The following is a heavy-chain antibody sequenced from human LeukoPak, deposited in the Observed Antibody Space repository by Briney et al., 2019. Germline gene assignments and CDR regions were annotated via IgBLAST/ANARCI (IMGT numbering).Heavy chain of an antibody. J-gene: IGHJ4*02. CDR2: SGTSGGT. V-gene: IGHV3-23*01. CDR1: GFTFSNYA. CDR3: AKRAIYDSRSLYYFDQ. D-gene: IGHD3-22*01. Sequence: GGSLRLSCAASGFTFSNYAMSWVRQAPGKGLEWVSTSGTSGGTYYADSVRGRFTISRDNSKNTVYLQMDSLIAEDTAVYYCAKRAIYDSRSLYYFDQWGQGTLVTVSS.